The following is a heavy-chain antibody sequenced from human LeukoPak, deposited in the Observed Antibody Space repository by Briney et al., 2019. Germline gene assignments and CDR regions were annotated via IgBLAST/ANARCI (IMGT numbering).Heavy chain of an antibody. Sequence: KASETLSLTCPVSGGSISSSSYYWGWIRQPPGKGLEWIGSIYYSGSTYYNPSLKSRVTISVDTSKNQFSLKLSSVTAADTAVYYCATQGRSTQVFQVWGQGTLVTVSS. CDR2: IYYSGST. D-gene: IGHD2-8*01. J-gene: IGHJ4*02. CDR1: GGSISSSSYY. CDR3: ATQGRSTQVFQV. V-gene: IGHV4-39*01.